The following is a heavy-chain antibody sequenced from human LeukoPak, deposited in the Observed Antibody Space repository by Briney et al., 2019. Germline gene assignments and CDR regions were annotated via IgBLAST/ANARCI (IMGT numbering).Heavy chain of an antibody. J-gene: IGHJ3*02. CDR1: GYTFTSYC. Sequence: ASVKVSCKASGYTFTSYCMHWVRQAPGQGLEWMGIINPSGGSTSYAQKFQGRVTMTRDTSTSTVYMELSSLRSEDTAVYYCAREGGGYSYGLSAFDIWGQGTMVTVSS. V-gene: IGHV1-46*01. D-gene: IGHD5-18*01. CDR2: INPSGGST. CDR3: AREGGGYSYGLSAFDI.